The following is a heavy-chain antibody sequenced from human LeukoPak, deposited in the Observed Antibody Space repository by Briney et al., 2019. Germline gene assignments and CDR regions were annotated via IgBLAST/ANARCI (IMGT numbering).Heavy chain of an antibody. D-gene: IGHD3-3*01. CDR1: GYTFTSYG. Sequence: ASVKVSRKASGYTFTSYGISWVRQAPGQGLEWMGWISAYNGNTNYAQKLQGRVTMTTDTSTSTAYMELRSLRSDDTAVYYCARVYDFWSGTYYYYYMDVWGQGTLVTVSS. CDR2: ISAYNGNT. CDR3: ARVYDFWSGTYYYYYMDV. J-gene: IGHJ6*03. V-gene: IGHV1-18*01.